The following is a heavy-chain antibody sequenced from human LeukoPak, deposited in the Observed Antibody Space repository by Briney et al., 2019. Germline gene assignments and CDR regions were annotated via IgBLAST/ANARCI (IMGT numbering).Heavy chain of an antibody. CDR1: GFTFSSYG. Sequence: PGGSLRLSCAASGFTFSSYGMHWVRQAPGKGLQWVAFIQYDGSTKYYGDSVKGRFTISRDNSKNTLYLQMNSLRDEDTALYHCAKAHSYSASVIGANWYFDLWGRGTLVTVSS. CDR3: AKAHSYSASVIGANWYFDL. V-gene: IGHV3-30*02. J-gene: IGHJ2*01. D-gene: IGHD3-10*01. CDR2: IQYDGSTK.